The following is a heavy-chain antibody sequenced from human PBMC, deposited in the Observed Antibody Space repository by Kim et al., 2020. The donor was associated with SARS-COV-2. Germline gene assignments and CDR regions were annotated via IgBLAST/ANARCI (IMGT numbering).Heavy chain of an antibody. CDR2: INHSGST. CDR1: GGSFSGYY. J-gene: IGHJ3*02. D-gene: IGHD6-19*01. Sequence: SETLSLTCAVYGGSFSGYYWSWIRQPPGKGLEWIGEINHSGSTNYNPSLKSRVTISVDTSKNQFSLKLSSVTAADTAVYYCARGRYSSGWYGVRRPRGAFDIWGQGTMVTVSS. CDR3: ARGRYSSGWYGVRRPRGAFDI. V-gene: IGHV4-34*01.